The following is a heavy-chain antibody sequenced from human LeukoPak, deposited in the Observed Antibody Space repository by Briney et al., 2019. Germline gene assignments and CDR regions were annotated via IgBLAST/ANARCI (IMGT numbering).Heavy chain of an antibody. J-gene: IGHJ4*02. Sequence: SQTLSLTCTVSGGSISSGGYYWSWIRQHPGKGLEWIGYIYYSGSTYYNPSLKSRVTISVDTSKNQFSLKLSSVTAADTAVYYCARVKARYNSGGGYYFDYWGQGTLVTVSS. CDR3: ARVKARYNSGGGYYFDY. V-gene: IGHV4-31*03. CDR1: GGSISSGGYY. CDR2: IYYSGST. D-gene: IGHD6-19*01.